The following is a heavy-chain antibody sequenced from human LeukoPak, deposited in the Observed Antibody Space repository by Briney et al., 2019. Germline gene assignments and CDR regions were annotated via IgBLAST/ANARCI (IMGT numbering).Heavy chain of an antibody. CDR1: GGTFSSYA. V-gene: IGHV1-69*05. J-gene: IGHJ5*02. CDR3: ARHPPTGWFDP. CDR2: IIPIFGTA. Sequence: SVKVSFKASGGTFSSYAISWVRQAPGQGLEWMGGIIPIFGTANYAQKFQGRVTITTDESTSTAYMELSSLRSEDTAVYYCARHPPTGWFDPWGQGTLVTVSS.